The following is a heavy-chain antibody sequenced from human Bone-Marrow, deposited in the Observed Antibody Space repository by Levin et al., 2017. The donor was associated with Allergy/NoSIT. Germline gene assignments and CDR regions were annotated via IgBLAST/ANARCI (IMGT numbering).Heavy chain of an antibody. CDR1: GGSISSGDYY. CDR3: ARDVSVAGSGSFD. CDR2: IYYSGST. D-gene: IGHD3-10*01. J-gene: IGHJ4*02. V-gene: IGHV4-30-4*01. Sequence: SETLSLTCTVSGGSISSGDYYWSWIRQPPGTGLEWIGYIYYSGSTYYNPSLKSRVTISVDTSKNQFSLKLSSVTAADTAVYYCARDVSVAGSGSFDWGQGTLVTVSS.